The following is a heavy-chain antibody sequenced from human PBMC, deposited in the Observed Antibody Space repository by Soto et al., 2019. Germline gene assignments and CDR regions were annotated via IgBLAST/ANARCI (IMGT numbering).Heavy chain of an antibody. J-gene: IGHJ4*02. CDR1: GFTFSSYG. D-gene: IGHD5-12*01. CDR2: IWYDGSNK. V-gene: IGHV3-33*01. CDR3: ARDQGLRSISLIDY. Sequence: GGSLRLSCAASGFTFSSYGMHWVRQAPGKGLEWVAVIWYDGSNKYYADSVKGRFTISRDNSKNTLYLQMNSLRAEDTAVYYCARDQGLRSISLIDYWGQGTLVTVSS.